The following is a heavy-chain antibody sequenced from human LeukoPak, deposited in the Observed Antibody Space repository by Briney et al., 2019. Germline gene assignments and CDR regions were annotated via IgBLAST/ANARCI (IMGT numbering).Heavy chain of an antibody. J-gene: IGHJ4*02. D-gene: IGHD3-10*01. CDR1: GGSFSGYY. CDR2: INHSGST. CDR3: ARGAMVRGDKYYFDY. Sequence: SETLSFTCAVYGGSFSGYYWSWIRQPPGKGLEWIGEINHSGSTNYNPSLKSRVTISVDTSKNQFSLKLSSVTAADTAVYYCARGAMVRGDKYYFDYWGQGTLVTVSS. V-gene: IGHV4-34*01.